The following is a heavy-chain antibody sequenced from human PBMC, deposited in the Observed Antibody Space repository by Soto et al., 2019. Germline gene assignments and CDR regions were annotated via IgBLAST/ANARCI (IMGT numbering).Heavy chain of an antibody. CDR2: IHLGGTT. Sequence: QVQLQESAPGLVKPSGTLSLTCAVSGHSITSSSWWSCVRQTPGKGMEWIGEIHLGGTTNYNPSLKSRSTISVDKSKNQFSVILTSVTAADTAIYYCARGDNGRLELWGQGTLVTVSS. J-gene: IGHJ4*02. V-gene: IGHV4-4*02. D-gene: IGHD6-25*01. CDR1: GHSITSSSW. CDR3: ARGDNGRLEL.